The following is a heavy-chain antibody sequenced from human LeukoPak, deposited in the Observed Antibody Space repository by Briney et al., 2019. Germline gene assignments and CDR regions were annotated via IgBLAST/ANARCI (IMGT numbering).Heavy chain of an antibody. J-gene: IGHJ4*02. V-gene: IGHV3-7*01. Sequence: PGGSLRLSCAASGFTFSTYWMSWVRQAPGKGLEWVANIRQDGNKIYYVDSVKGRFTISRDNAKNSLYLQMNSLRAEDTAVYYCARDRDSLDYWGQGTLVTVSS. CDR3: ARDRDSLDY. D-gene: IGHD3-22*01. CDR1: GFTFSTYW. CDR2: IRQDGNKI.